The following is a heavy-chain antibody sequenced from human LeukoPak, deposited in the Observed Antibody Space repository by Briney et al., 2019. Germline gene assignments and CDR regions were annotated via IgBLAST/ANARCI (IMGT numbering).Heavy chain of an antibody. J-gene: IGHJ4*02. V-gene: IGHV6-1*01. Sequence: SQTLSLTCAISGDGVSTDSAGWNWMRQSPSRGLKWRGRTYYNSINSTWNKDYAPAVKSRITITPDTTKNQFSLQLNSVTPEDTAVYYCARGWLQSGFGYWGQGTLVPVSS. CDR1: GDGVSTDSAG. CDR3: ARGWLQSGFGY. D-gene: IGHD5-24*01. CDR2: TYYNSINSTWNK.